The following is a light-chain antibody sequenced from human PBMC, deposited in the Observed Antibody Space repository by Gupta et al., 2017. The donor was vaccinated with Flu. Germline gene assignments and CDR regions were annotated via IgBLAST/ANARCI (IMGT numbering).Light chain of an antibody. CDR3: GTWDTSLSVWV. CDR1: SSNIGNNY. Sequence: QSVLTQPPSVSAAPGQKVTISCSGSSSNIGNNYVSWYQHLPGTAPKLLIYENNHRPSGIPDRFSGSKSGTSATLGITGLQTGDEADYYCGTWDTSLSVWVFGGRTKLTGL. V-gene: IGLV1-51*02. J-gene: IGLJ3*02. CDR2: ENN.